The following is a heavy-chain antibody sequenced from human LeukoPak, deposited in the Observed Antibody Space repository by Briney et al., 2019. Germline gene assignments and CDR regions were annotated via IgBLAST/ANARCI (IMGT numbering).Heavy chain of an antibody. CDR1: GYPFTGYY. CDR2: ISAYNGNT. J-gene: IGHJ5*02. CDR3: ARDEDIVVVTAISEGGWFDP. D-gene: IGHD2-21*02. Sequence: GASVKVSCKASGYPFTGYYLHWVRRAPGQGLEWMGWISAYNGNTNYAQKLQGRVTMTTDTSTSTAYMELRGLRSDDTAVYYCARDEDIVVVTAISEGGWFDPWGQGTLVTVSS. V-gene: IGHV1-18*04.